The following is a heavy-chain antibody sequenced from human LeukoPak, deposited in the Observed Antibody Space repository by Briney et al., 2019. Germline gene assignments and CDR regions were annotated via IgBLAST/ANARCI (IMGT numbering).Heavy chain of an antibody. J-gene: IGHJ4*02. CDR2: ISGSGGST. Sequence: GGSLRLSCAASGFTFSSYAMSWLRQAPGKGLEWVSAISGSGGSTYYADSVKGRFTISRDNSKNTLYLQMNSLRAEDTAVYYCAKDGYYYDSSGYYYDYWGQGSLVTVSS. V-gene: IGHV3-23*01. CDR1: GFTFSSYA. CDR3: AKDGYYYDSSGYYYDY. D-gene: IGHD3-22*01.